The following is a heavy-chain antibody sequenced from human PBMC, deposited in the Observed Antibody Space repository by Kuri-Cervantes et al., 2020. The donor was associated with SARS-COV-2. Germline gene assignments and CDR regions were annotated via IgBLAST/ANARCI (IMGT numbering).Heavy chain of an antibody. D-gene: IGHD6-13*01. CDR1: GGTFSSYA. CDR2: IIPIFGTA. V-gene: IGHV1-69*06. CDR3: ARSRPKYSSSWYYYGMDV. Sequence: SVKVSCKASGGTFSSYAISWVRQAPGQGLEWMGGIIPIFGTADYAQKFQGRVTITADKSTSTAYMELSSLRSEDTAVYYCARSRPKYSSSWYYYGMDVRGQGTTVTVSS. J-gene: IGHJ6*02.